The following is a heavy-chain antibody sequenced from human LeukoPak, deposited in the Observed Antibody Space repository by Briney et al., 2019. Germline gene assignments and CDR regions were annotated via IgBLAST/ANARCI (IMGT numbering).Heavy chain of an antibody. D-gene: IGHD5-18*01. CDR1: GFTFSSFE. V-gene: IGHV3-23*01. J-gene: IGHJ4*02. Sequence: GGSLRLSCAASGFTFSSFEMKWVRQAPGKGLEWVSGITGSGGSTYYADSVKGRFTISRDNSKNTLYLQMNSLRAEDTAIYYCAKDRLAYSYAQPFDYWGQGTLVTVSS. CDR2: ITGSGGST. CDR3: AKDRLAYSYAQPFDY.